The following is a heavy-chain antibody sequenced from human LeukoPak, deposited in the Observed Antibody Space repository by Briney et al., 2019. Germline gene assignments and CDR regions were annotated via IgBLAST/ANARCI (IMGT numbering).Heavy chain of an antibody. D-gene: IGHD2-2*01. Sequence: GGSLRLSCAASGFTFSSYGMHRVRQAPGKGLECVSVIYSGGSTYYADSVKGRFTVSRDNSKNTLYLQMNSLRAEDTAMYYCARGLGYCTSTTCSLPFDYWGQGTLVTVSS. V-gene: IGHV3-NL1*01. CDR2: IYSGGST. CDR3: ARGLGYCTSTTCSLPFDY. CDR1: GFTFSSYG. J-gene: IGHJ4*02.